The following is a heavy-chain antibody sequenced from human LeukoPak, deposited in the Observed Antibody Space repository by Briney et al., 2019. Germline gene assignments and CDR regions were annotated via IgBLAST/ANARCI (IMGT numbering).Heavy chain of an antibody. CDR2: IYYSGST. CDR1: GGSISSYY. V-gene: IGHV4-59*01. J-gene: IGHJ1*01. CDR3: ARDAASPLYYYGSGEFQH. Sequence: PSETLSLTCTVSGGSISSYYWSWIRQPPGKGLEWIGYIYYSGSTNYNPSLKSRVTISVDTSKNQFSLKLSSVTAADTAVYYCARDAASPLYYYGSGEFQHWGQGTLVTVSS. D-gene: IGHD3-10*01.